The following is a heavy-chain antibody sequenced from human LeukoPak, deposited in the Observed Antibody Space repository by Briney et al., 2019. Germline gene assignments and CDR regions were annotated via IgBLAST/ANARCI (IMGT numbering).Heavy chain of an antibody. J-gene: IGHJ4*02. D-gene: IGHD3-22*01. CDR1: GFTFSNYA. CDR2: ISGGSSYM. V-gene: IGHV3-21*01. CDR3: ARDSADDSSGYYPFDY. Sequence: GGSLRLSCAASGFTFSNYAMSWVRQAPGKGLEWVSSISGGSSYMYYADAVKGRFTISRDNAKNSLHLQMNSLRAEDTAMYYCARDSADDSSGYYPFDYWGQGTLVTVSS.